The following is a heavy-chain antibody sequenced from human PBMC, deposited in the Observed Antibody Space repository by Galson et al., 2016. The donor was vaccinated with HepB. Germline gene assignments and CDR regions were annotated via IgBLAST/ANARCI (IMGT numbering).Heavy chain of an antibody. J-gene: IGHJ6*01. D-gene: IGHD3-3*01. Sequence: SLRLSCAASGFIFRSYGMHWVSQAPGKRLEWAAAIRYAASNKYYAASVKGGFTISRGNSQNKMYLQMDSLRAEDTAVYYCARGVTIFGVVTNPSDVWGQGTTVTVSS. CDR1: GFIFRSYG. V-gene: IGHV3-33*01. CDR3: ARGVTIFGVVTNPSDV. CDR2: IRYAASNK.